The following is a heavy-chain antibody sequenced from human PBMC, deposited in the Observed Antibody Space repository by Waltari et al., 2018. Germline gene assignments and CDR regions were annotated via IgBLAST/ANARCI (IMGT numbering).Heavy chain of an antibody. V-gene: IGHV1-69*10. CDR1: GGTFSSYA. Sequence: QVQLVQSGAEVKKPGSSVKVSCKASGGTFSSYAISWVRQAPGQGLEWMGGFIPILGIANYAQKFQGRVTITADKSTSTAYMELSSLRSEDTAVYYCASPWGQLVYRALASDAFDIWGQGTMVTVSS. D-gene: IGHD6-6*01. CDR2: FIPILGIA. J-gene: IGHJ3*02. CDR3: ASPWGQLVYRALASDAFDI.